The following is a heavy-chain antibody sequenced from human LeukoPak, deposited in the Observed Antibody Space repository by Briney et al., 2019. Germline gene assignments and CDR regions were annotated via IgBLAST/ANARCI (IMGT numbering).Heavy chain of an antibody. J-gene: IGHJ4*02. V-gene: IGHV3-30*02. Sequence: PGGSLRLSCAASGFTFSSYGIHWVRQAPGKGLEWVAFIRHDGSNKYYADSVKGRFTISRDNAKNSLYLQMNSLRAEDTAVYYCARVEASGYDYGAFDYWGQGTLVTVSS. CDR1: GFTFSSYG. CDR2: IRHDGSNK. D-gene: IGHD5-12*01. CDR3: ARVEASGYDYGAFDY.